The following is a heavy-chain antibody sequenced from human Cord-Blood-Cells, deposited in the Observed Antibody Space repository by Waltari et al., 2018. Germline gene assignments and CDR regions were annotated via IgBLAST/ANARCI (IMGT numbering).Heavy chain of an antibody. J-gene: IGHJ4*02. CDR2: IYPGNSDT. D-gene: IGHD3-10*01. V-gene: IGHV5-51*01. CDR3: AKHLAVSSGSESYFDI. Sequence: EVQLVQCGVEVIKPGGSLKISCGGSGASVTSYWIAWVRLMQGKGLEGVGNIYPGNSDTGCSPSYQGQVNVSANKSISTAYLQWSLLKTSDTAKYSCAKHLAVSSGSESYFDIWGQGTMVTVSS. CDR1: GASVTSYW.